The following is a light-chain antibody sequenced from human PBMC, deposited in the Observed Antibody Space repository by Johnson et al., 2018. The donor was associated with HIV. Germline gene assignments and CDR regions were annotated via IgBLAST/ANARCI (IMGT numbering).Light chain of an antibody. V-gene: IGLV1-51*01. CDR1: SSNIGNNY. J-gene: IGLJ1*01. CDR3: GTWDSSLSSYV. CDR2: DNN. Sequence: QLVLTQPPSVSAAPGQKVTISCSGSSSNIGNNYVSWYQQLPGTAPTLLIYDNNKRPSGIPDRFSGSKSGTSATLGITGLQTGDEADYYCGTWDSSLSSYVFGTGSNVTCL.